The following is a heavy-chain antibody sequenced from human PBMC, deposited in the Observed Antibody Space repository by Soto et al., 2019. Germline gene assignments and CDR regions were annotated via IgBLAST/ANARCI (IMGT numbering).Heavy chain of an antibody. D-gene: IGHD1-26*01. CDR1: GFTISSFW. J-gene: IGHJ4*02. Sequence: EMQLVESGGGLVQPGGSLRLSCAASGFTISSFWMHWVRQGPGKGLVWLSRINFDGTRTTYADSVKGRFTISRDNAKDTVYLQMNSLRAEDTAVYYCARGAGGRYYNDYWGQGTLVTVSS. CDR2: INFDGTRT. V-gene: IGHV3-74*01. CDR3: ARGAGGRYYNDY.